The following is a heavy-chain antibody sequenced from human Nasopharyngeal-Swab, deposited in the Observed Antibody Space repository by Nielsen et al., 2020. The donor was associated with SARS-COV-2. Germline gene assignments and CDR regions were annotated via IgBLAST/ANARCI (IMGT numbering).Heavy chain of an antibody. CDR3: ARHGGFGKNFDY. CDR2: LYYTGST. J-gene: IGHJ4*02. V-gene: IGHV4-39*01. CDR1: GGSISSSSYY. D-gene: IGHD3-10*01. Sequence: SETLSLTCTVSGGSISSSSYYWVWIRQPPGKGLEWIGSLYYTGSTYYNPSLKSRVTISVDTSKNQFSLKLSSVTATDTAVYYCARHGGFGKNFDYWGQGTLVTVSS.